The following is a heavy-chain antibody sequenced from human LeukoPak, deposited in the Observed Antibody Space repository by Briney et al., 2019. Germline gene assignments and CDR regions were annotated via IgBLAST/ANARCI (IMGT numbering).Heavy chain of an antibody. D-gene: IGHD6-19*01. V-gene: IGHV3-23*01. J-gene: IGHJ4*02. CDR2: ISDNGGYT. Sequence: GGSLRLSCAASGFTFSSYSMNWVCQTPGKGLEWVSIISDNGGYTYYADSVKGRFTISRDNSKNTLYLQMNSLRAEDAAMYYCAKSRGIYDSSGWRTFDYWGQGTLVTVSS. CDR3: AKSRGIYDSSGWRTFDY. CDR1: GFTFSSYS.